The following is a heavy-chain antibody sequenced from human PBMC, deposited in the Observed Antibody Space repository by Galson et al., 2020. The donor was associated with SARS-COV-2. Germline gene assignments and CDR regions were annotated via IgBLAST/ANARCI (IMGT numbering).Heavy chain of an antibody. D-gene: IGHD6-19*01. J-gene: IGHJ6*02. V-gene: IGHV2-70*11. Sequence: ESGPTLVKPTQTLTLTCTFSGFSLSTSGMCVSWIRQPPGKALEWLARIDWDDDKYYSTSLKTRLTISKDTSKNQVVLTMTNMDPVDTATYYCARINLGQWLVRGGMDVWGQGTTVTVSS. CDR1: GFSLSTSGMC. CDR2: IDWDDDK. CDR3: ARINLGQWLVRGGMDV.